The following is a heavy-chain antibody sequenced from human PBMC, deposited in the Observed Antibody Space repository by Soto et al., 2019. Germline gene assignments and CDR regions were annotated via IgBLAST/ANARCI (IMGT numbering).Heavy chain of an antibody. CDR1: GGTFSSYA. V-gene: IGHV1-69*06. CDR2: IIPIFGTA. J-gene: IGHJ6*02. CDR3: ASRIAVAGTPRYYYGMDV. Sequence: QVQLVQSGAEVKKPGSSVNVSCKASGGTFSSYAISWVRQAPGQGLEWMGGIIPIFGTANYAQKFQGRVTITADKSTSTAYMELSSLRSEDTAVYYCASRIAVAGTPRYYYGMDVWGQGTTVTVSS. D-gene: IGHD6-19*01.